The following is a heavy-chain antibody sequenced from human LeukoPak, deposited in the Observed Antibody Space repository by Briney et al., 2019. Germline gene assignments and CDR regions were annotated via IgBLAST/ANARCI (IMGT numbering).Heavy chain of an antibody. V-gene: IGHV3-11*04. J-gene: IGHJ6*03. CDR1: GFIFSDYY. Sequence: PGGSLRLSCAASGFIFSDYYMSRIRQAPGKGLEWVSYITSSGATIYYADSVKGRFTISRDNAKNSLYLQMNSLRAEDTAVYYCARVPGYCSSGRCVWNDHYHMDVWGKGSTVTVSS. D-gene: IGHD2-15*01. CDR2: ITSSGATI. CDR3: ARVPGYCSSGRCVWNDHYHMDV.